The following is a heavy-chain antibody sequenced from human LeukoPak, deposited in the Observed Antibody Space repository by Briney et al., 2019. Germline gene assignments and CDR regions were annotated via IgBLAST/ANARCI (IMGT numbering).Heavy chain of an antibody. Sequence: PSETLSLTCTVSGGSISSTSYYWGWIRQPPGKGLEWIGYIYYSGSTNYNPSLKSRVTISVDTSKNQFSLKLSSVTAADTAVYYCARYDYVWGYGMDVWGQGTTVTVSS. J-gene: IGHJ6*02. V-gene: IGHV4-61*05. D-gene: IGHD3-16*01. CDR3: ARYDYVWGYGMDV. CDR1: GGSISSTSYY. CDR2: IYYSGST.